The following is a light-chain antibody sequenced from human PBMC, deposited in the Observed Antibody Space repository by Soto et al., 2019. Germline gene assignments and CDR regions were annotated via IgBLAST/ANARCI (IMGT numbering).Light chain of an antibody. J-gene: IGKJ1*01. CDR3: QQPTWT. Sequence: EIQMTQSPSTLSGSVGDRVTITCRASQTISSWLAWYQQKPGKAPKLLIYAASSLQSGVPSRFSGSGSGTDFTLTISSLEPEDFAVYYCQQPTWTFGQGTKVDI. CDR2: AAS. CDR1: QTISSW. V-gene: IGKV1-5*01.